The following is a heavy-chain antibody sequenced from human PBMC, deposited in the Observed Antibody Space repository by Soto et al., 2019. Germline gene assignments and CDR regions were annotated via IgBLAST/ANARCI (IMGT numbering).Heavy chain of an antibody. Sequence: ASVKVSCKASGYTFTGHYIHWVRQAPEQGPEWMGEIGPESGATRYAQKFQGRVTMTRDTSITTVYMELKDLSPDDTAVYYCGRGRSGQIVVFYWGQGTPVTVSS. CDR2: IGPESGAT. V-gene: IGHV1-2*02. CDR1: GYTFTGHY. CDR3: GRGRSGQIVVFY. J-gene: IGHJ4*02. D-gene: IGHD1-26*01.